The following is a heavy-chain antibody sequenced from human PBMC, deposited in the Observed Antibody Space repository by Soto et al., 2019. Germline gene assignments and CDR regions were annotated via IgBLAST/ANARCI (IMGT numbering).Heavy chain of an antibody. D-gene: IGHD4-17*01. CDR2: INRHGDST. CDR3: ARGHRWGYGYGNYGAS. CDR1: GFGFDEYG. V-gene: IGHV3-20*04. J-gene: IGHJ5*02. Sequence: EVQLVESGGGVVRPGGSLSFSCAASGFGFDEYGMTWVRQGPGKGLEWVATINRHGDSTTYADSVKGRFTISRDNTKNYLYLQVTMLRSEETAFYYCARGHRWGYGYGNYGASWGQGTLVTVSS.